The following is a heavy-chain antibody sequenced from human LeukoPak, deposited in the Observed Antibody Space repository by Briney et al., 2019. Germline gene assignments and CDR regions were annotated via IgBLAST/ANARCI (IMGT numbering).Heavy chain of an antibody. Sequence: PSETLSLTCTVSGGSISSGGYYWSWIRQHPGKGLEWIGYIYYSGSTYYNPSLKSRVTISVDTSKNQFSLKLSSVTAADTAVYYCARGTVTKRRYYFDYWGQGTLVTVSS. D-gene: IGHD4-4*01. J-gene: IGHJ4*02. CDR3: ARGTVTKRRYYFDY. V-gene: IGHV4-31*03. CDR1: GGSISSGGYY. CDR2: IYYSGST.